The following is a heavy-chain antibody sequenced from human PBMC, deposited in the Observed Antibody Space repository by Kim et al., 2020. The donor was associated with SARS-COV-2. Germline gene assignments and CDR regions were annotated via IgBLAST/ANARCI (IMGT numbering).Heavy chain of an antibody. V-gene: IGHV1-24*01. J-gene: IGHJ3*02. CDR2: LDPEDGEE. CDR1: GYTLTKLF. CDR3: VIYSPSVGGFDI. D-gene: IGHD5-12*01. Sequence: ASVKVSCKVFGYTLTKLFMHWVRQAPGKGLEWMGRLDPEDGEEFYAQKFQGRVTVTVDTYTDTAYMELSSLRSEDTAVYYCVIYSPSVGGFDIWGQGTVITVSS.